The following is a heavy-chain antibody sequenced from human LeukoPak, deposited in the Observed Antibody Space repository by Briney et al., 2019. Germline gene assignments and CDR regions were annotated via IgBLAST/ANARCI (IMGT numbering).Heavy chain of an antibody. CDR3: ARVRGEGKYYDILTGYYDFDY. CDR2: INPNSGGT. D-gene: IGHD3-9*01. J-gene: IGHJ4*02. CDR1: GYTFTGYY. Sequence: ASVKVSCKASGYTFTGYYMHWVRQAPGQGLEWMGRINPNSGGTNYAQKFQGRVTMTRDTSISTAYMELSRLRSDDTAVYYCARVRGEGKYYDILTGYYDFDYWGQGTLVTVSS. V-gene: IGHV1-2*06.